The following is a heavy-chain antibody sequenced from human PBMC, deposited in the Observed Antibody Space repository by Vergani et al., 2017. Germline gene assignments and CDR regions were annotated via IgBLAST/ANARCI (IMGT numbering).Heavy chain of an antibody. Sequence: QLQLQESGPGLVKPSETLSLTCTVSGGSISSSSYYWGWIRQAPGKGLEWVSYISSSGSTIYYADSVKGRFTISRDNSKNTLYLQMNSLRAEDTAVYYCAKENEKPVGATAFDYWGQGTLVTVSS. D-gene: IGHD1-26*01. V-gene: IGHV3-11*01. CDR2: ISSSGSTI. J-gene: IGHJ4*02. CDR3: AKENEKPVGATAFDY. CDR1: GGSISSSSYY.